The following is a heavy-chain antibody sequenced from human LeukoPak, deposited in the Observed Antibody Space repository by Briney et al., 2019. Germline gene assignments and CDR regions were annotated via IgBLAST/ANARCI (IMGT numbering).Heavy chain of an antibody. CDR2: IIPILGIA. J-gene: IGHJ4*02. D-gene: IGHD5-24*01. V-gene: IGHV1-69*04. CDR3: ARGRVATTPFDY. Sequence: SVKVSCTASGGTFSSYAISWVRQAPGQGLEWMGRIIPILGIANYAQKFQGRVTITADKSTSTAYMELSSLRSEDTAVYYCARGRVATTPFDYWGQGTLVTVSS. CDR1: GGTFSSYA.